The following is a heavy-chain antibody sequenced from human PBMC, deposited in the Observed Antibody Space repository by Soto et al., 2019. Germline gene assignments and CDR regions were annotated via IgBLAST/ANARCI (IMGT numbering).Heavy chain of an antibody. CDR3: ARRGPGTYFDY. CDR1: GFTFSSYA. D-gene: IGHD6-13*01. J-gene: IGHJ4*02. V-gene: IGHV3-23*01. CDR2: ISGSGGST. Sequence: EVQLLESGGGLVQPGGSLRLSCAASGFTFSSYAMSWVRQAPGKGLEWVSVISGSGGSTYYADSVKGRFTISRDNSKNTLYLQMNSLRADDTAGYYCARRGPGTYFDYWGQGTLVTVSS.